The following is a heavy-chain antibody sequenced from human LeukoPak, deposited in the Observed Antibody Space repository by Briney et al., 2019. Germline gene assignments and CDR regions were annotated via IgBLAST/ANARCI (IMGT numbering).Heavy chain of an antibody. CDR1: GFTFSSYS. D-gene: IGHD3-22*01. CDR3: AKPPYYHDSTRGY. J-gene: IGHJ4*02. CDR2: ISSSSSYI. Sequence: GGSLRLSCAASGFTFSSYSMNWVRQAPGKGLEWVSSISSSSSYIYYADSVKGRFTISRDNSKNTLYLQMNSLRAEDTAVYYCAKPPYYHDSTRGYWGQGTLVTVSS. V-gene: IGHV3-21*04.